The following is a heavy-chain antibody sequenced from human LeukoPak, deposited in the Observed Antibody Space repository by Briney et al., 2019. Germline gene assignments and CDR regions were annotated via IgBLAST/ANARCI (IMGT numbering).Heavy chain of an antibody. CDR3: ARRQGCSSTSCPPDS. CDR1: GYSFTTYW. Sequence: GEFLKISRRGSGYSFTTYWIGWVRPMPGKGLEWMGIIYPGDSDTRYSPSFQGQVTMSADKSINTAYLQWSSLKASDTAMYYCARRQGCSSTSCPPDSWGQGTLVTVSS. CDR2: IYPGDSDT. D-gene: IGHD2-2*01. V-gene: IGHV5-51*01. J-gene: IGHJ4*02.